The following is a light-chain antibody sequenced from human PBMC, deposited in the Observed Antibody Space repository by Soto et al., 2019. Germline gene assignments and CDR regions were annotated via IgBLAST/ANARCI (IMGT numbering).Light chain of an antibody. CDR2: GAS. CDR3: QQYGSSST. J-gene: IGKJ5*01. CDR1: QSVSSSY. V-gene: IGKV3-20*01. Sequence: EIVLTQSPGTLSLSPGERATLSCRASQSVSSSYLAWYQQKPGQAPRLLIYGASSRPTGSPDRFSGSWSGTDFTLTISRLDPEDFAVYYCQQYGSSSTFGQGTRRENK.